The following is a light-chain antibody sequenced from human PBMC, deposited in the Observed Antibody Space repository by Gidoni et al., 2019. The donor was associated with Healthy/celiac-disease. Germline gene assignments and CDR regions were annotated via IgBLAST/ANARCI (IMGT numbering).Light chain of an antibody. J-gene: IGKJ1*01. V-gene: IGKV3-20*01. CDR3: QQYGSSLRT. CDR2: GAS. Sequence: EIVLTQSPGTLSLSPGERATLSCRASQSVSSSYLAWYQQKPGQAPRLLIYGASSRATGIPDRFSGSWSGTDFTLTISRLEPEDFAVYYCQQYGSSLRTFGQGTKVEIK. CDR1: QSVSSSY.